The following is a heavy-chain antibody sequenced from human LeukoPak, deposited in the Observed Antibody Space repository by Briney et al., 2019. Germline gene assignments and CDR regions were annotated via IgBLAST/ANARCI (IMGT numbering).Heavy chain of an antibody. CDR1: GYTFARYF. CDR3: ARDKDRYGSGPFDY. D-gene: IGHD3-10*01. Sequence: GASVKVSCKASGYTFARYFLRWVRQAPGHGLEWMGWINPDSGVTNYSQKFRGWVTLTRDTSITTAYMELSSVSPDDTAIYYCARDKDRYGSGPFDYWGQGTLVVASS. CDR2: INPDSGVT. J-gene: IGHJ4*02. V-gene: IGHV1-2*04.